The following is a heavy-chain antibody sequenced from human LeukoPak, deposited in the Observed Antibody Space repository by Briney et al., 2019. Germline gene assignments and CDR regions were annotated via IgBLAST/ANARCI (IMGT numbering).Heavy chain of an antibody. V-gene: IGHV3-23*01. D-gene: IGHD6-13*01. J-gene: IGHJ4*02. CDR3: AKQSAGSATWYSLHYDF. Sequence: PGGSLRLSCAASGFTFSSYAMSWLRHAPGKGLEWVSAISGSGSRTYYADSVKGRFTISRDNSKNTLYLQMNSLRAEDTAVYFCAKQSAGSATWYSLHYDFWGQGTLVTVSS. CDR1: GFTFSSYA. CDR2: ISGSGSRT.